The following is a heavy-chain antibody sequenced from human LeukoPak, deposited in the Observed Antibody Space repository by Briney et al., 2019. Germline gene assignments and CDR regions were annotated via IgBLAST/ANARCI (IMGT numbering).Heavy chain of an antibody. D-gene: IGHD3-16*02. Sequence: SETLSLTCAVDGGSFSDYYWSWIRQPPGKGLEWIGEINHSGTTNYSPSLKSRVSISVDTSKNQFSLKLNSVTAADAAMYYCASHYSSGSYRYTGSFDSWGQGMLVNVSS. CDR1: GGSFSDYY. J-gene: IGHJ4*02. CDR3: ASHYSSGSYRYTGSFDS. CDR2: INHSGTT. V-gene: IGHV4-34*01.